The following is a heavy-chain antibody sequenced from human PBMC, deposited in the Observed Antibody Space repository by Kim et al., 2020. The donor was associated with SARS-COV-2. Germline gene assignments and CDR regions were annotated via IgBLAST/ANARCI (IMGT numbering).Heavy chain of an antibody. CDR2: IYYRGSA. Sequence: SETLSLTCTVSGGSISRNYWSWIRQPPGKGLEFIGFIYYRGSANYNPSLKSRVTISLDTSKNQFSLKLSSVTASDTAVYYCARVTVASNYYFDYWGQGTL. D-gene: IGHD5-12*01. CDR1: GGSISRNY. V-gene: IGHV4-59*13. CDR3: ARVTVASNYYFDY. J-gene: IGHJ4*02.